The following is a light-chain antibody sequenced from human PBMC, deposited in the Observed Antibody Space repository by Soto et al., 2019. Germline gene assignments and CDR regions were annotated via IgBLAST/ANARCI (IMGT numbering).Light chain of an antibody. V-gene: IGKV3-15*01. J-gene: IGKJ5*01. Sequence: EIVMTQSPATLSLSTGERATLSCRASQSVSSKLAWYQQKPGQAPRLLIYGASTRATGIPARFSGSGSWTEFTLTISSLQSEDFAVYYCQQYNNWPTITFGQGTRLEIK. CDR1: QSVSSK. CDR2: GAS. CDR3: QQYNNWPTIT.